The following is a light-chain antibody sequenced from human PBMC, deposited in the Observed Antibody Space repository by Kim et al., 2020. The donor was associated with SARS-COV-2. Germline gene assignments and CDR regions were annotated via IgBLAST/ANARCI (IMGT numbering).Light chain of an antibody. CDR3: QAWDSSTEV. V-gene: IGLV3-1*01. J-gene: IGLJ1*01. CDR1: KLGAKY. Sequence: SYELTQPPSVSVSPGQTASITCSGDKLGAKYACWYQQKPGQSPVLDIYQDSKRPSGIPERFSGSNSGNTATLTISGTQAMDEADYYCQAWDSSTEVFGTG. CDR2: QDS.